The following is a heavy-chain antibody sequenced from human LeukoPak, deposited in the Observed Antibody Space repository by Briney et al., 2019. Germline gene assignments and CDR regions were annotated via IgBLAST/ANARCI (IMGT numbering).Heavy chain of an antibody. CDR3: AKDLHWGLDY. Sequence: GGSLRLSCAASGFTFSSYAMSWVRQAPGEGLEWVSAISASGGSTYYAGSVKGRFTISRDNSRNTLYLQVNSLRAEDTAVYYCAKDLHWGLDYWGQGTLVTVSS. D-gene: IGHD7-27*01. CDR1: GFTFSSYA. J-gene: IGHJ4*02. V-gene: IGHV3-23*01. CDR2: ISASGGST.